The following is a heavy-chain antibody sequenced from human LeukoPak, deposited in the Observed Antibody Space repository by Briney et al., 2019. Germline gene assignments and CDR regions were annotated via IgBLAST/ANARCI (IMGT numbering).Heavy chain of an antibody. V-gene: IGHV1-24*01. CDR2: FDPEDGET. J-gene: IGHJ4*02. CDR3: ARDGSGPPPFDY. CDR1: GYTLTELS. D-gene: IGHD6-19*01. Sequence: ASVKVSCKVSGYTLTELSMHWVRQAPGKGLEWMGGFDPEDGETIYAQKFQGRVTMTEDTSTDTAYMELSSLRSEDTAVYYCARDGSGPPPFDYWGQGTLVTVSS.